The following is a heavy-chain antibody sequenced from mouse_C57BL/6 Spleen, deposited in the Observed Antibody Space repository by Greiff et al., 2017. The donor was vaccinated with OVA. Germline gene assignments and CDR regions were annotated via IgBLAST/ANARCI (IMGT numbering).Heavy chain of an antibody. D-gene: IGHD1-1*01. CDR1: GYAFTNYL. CDR2: INPGSGGT. CDR3: ARSGDSPYYYGSSRYYFDY. Sequence: QVQLQQSGAELVRPGTSVKVSCKASGYAFTNYLIEWVKQRPGQGLEWIGVINPGSGGTNYNEKFKGKATLTADKSSSTAYMQLSSLTSEDSAVYFCARSGDSPYYYGSSRYYFDYWGQGTTLTVSS. J-gene: IGHJ2*01. V-gene: IGHV1-54*01.